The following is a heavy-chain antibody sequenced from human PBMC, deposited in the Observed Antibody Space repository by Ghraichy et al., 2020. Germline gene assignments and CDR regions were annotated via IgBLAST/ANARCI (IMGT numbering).Heavy chain of an antibody. D-gene: IGHD2-15*01. CDR1: GFTFSSYW. V-gene: IGHV3-7*03. CDR2: IKQDGSEK. Sequence: GESLNISCAASGFTFSSYWMSWVRQAPGKGLEWVANIKQDGSEKYYVDSVKGRFTISRDNAKNSLYLQMNSLRAEDTAVYYCARDTVVVVAANSAPTDYWGQGTLVTVSS. CDR3: ARDTVVVVAANSAPTDY. J-gene: IGHJ4*02.